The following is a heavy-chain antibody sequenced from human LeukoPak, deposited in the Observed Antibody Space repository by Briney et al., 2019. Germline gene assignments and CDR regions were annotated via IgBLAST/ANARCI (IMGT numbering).Heavy chain of an antibody. CDR2: IYYSGST. Sequence: SETLSLTCTVSGGSISSSSYYWGWIRQPPGKGLEWIGSIYYSGSTYYNPSLKSRVTISVDTSKNQFSLKLSSVTAADTAVYYCAGFPLDHRGGFDYWGQGTLVTVSS. J-gene: IGHJ4*02. CDR1: GGSISSSSYY. D-gene: IGHD1-1*01. V-gene: IGHV4-39*01. CDR3: AGFPLDHRGGFDY.